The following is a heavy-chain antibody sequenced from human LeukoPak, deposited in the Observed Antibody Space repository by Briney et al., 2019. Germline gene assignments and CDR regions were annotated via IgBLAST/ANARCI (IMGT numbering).Heavy chain of an antibody. J-gene: IGHJ4*02. V-gene: IGHV4-34*01. D-gene: IGHD3-10*01. Sequence: SETLSLTCAVYGGSFSGYYWSWIRQPPGKGLEWIGEINHSGSTNYNPSLKSRVTMSVDTSKNQFSLKLSSVTAADTAVYYCARDSSGFPHYWGQGTLVTVSS. CDR1: GGSFSGYY. CDR3: ARDSSGFPHY. CDR2: INHSGST.